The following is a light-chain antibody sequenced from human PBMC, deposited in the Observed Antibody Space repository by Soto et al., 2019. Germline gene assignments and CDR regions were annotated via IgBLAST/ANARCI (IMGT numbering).Light chain of an antibody. CDR3: QQYNSYSWT. Sequence: DVQMTQSPSSLSASVGDRVTITCRASQSISSYLNWYQQKPGKAPKLLIYAASSLQSGVPSRFSGSGSGTDFTLTISSLQPDDFATYYCQQYNSYSWTFGQGTKVDIK. CDR2: AAS. V-gene: IGKV1-39*01. J-gene: IGKJ1*01. CDR1: QSISSY.